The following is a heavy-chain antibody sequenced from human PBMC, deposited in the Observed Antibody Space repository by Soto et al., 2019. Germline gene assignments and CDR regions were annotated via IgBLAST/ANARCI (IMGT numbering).Heavy chain of an antibody. CDR1: GGTFSSYA. Sequence: SVKVSCKASGGTFSSYAISWVRQAPGQGLEWMGGIIPIFGTANYAQRFQGRVTITADESTSTAYMELSSLRSEDTAVYYCARVAGDTAAAAFDIWGQGTMVTVSS. D-gene: IGHD6-13*01. V-gene: IGHV1-69*13. J-gene: IGHJ3*02. CDR3: ARVAGDTAAAAFDI. CDR2: IIPIFGTA.